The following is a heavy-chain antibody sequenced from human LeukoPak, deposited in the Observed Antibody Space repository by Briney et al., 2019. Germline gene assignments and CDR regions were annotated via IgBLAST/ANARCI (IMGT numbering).Heavy chain of an antibody. V-gene: IGHV1-69*05. CDR2: IIPIFGTA. D-gene: IGHD4-11*01. J-gene: IGHJ6*03. CDR1: GGTFSSYA. CDR3: ASSTVSLLIYYYYYMDV. Sequence: GASVKVSCKASGGTFSSYAISWVRQAPGQGLEWMGGIIPIFGTANYAQKFQGRVTITTDESTSTAYMELSSLRSEDTAVYYCASSTVSLLIYYYYYMDVWGKGTTVTVSS.